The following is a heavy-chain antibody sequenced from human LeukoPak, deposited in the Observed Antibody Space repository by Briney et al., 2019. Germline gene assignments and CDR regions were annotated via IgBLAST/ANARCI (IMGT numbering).Heavy chain of an antibody. CDR1: GGSLSSYY. V-gene: IGHV4-59*01. CDR3: ARDRGYSSSWYSPHYYYGMDV. J-gene: IGHJ6*02. CDR2: IYYSGST. Sequence: SETLSLTCTVSGGSLSSYYWSWIRQPPGKGLEWIGYIYYSGSTNYNPSLKSRVTISVDTSKNQFSLKLSSVTAADTAVYYCARDRGYSSSWYSPHYYYGMDVWGQGTTVTVSS. D-gene: IGHD6-13*01.